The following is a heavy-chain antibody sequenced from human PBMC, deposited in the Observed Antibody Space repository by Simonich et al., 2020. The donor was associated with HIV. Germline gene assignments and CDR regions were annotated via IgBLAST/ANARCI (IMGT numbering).Heavy chain of an antibody. V-gene: IGHV4-34*01. Sequence: QVQLHQWGAGLLKSSETLSLTCAVYGGSFSGYYWNGIRQPPGKGLDWIAEINHGGRTNSNPSLKSRVTILLDTSKNQFSLKLASVTATDTALYYCARSPSENWDYYFDYWSQGTLVTVSS. J-gene: IGHJ4*02. CDR3: ARSPSENWDYYFDY. CDR2: INHGGRT. CDR1: GGSFSGYY. D-gene: IGHD1-7*01.